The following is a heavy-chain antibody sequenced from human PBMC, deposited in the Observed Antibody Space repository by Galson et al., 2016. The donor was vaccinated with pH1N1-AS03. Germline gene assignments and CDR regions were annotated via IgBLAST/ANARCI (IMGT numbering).Heavy chain of an antibody. V-gene: IGHV4-59*02. CDR2: ISYTGGA. J-gene: IGHJ5*02. CDR1: GAPVTTHY. Sequence: SETLSLTCTVSGAPVTTHYWNWIRQAPGKGLEWIGYISYTGGANYNPSLKSRVIISVDTSKNQFSLKLSSVTAADTAIFYCARGGGVATVPLDLDRWGQGTLVTVSS. D-gene: IGHD3-16*01. CDR3: ARGGGVATVPLDLDR.